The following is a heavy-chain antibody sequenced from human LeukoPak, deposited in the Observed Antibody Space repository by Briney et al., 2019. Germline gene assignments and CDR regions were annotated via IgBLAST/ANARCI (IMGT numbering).Heavy chain of an antibody. CDR2: ISYDGSNK. D-gene: IGHD3-9*01. J-gene: IGHJ4*02. CDR3: AKDGLGRHTYYDILTGYSGGIDY. CDR1: GFTFSSYG. V-gene: IGHV3-30*18. Sequence: GRSLRLSCAASGFTFSSYGMHWVRQAPGKGLEGVAVISYDGSNKYYADSVKGRFPISRDNSKNTLYLQMNSLRAEDTAVYYCAKDGLGRHTYYDILTGYSGGIDYWGQGTLVTVSS.